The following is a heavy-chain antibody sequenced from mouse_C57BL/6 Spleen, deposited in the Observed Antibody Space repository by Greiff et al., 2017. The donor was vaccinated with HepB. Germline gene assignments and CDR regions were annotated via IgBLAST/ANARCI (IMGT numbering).Heavy chain of an antibody. CDR1: GYTFTDYY. CDR3: ARRGYYDYEGAWFAY. CDR2: IFPGSGST. D-gene: IGHD2-4*01. V-gene: IGHV1-75*01. Sequence: QVQLQQSGPELVKPGASVKISCKASGYTFTDYYINWVKQRPGQGLEWIGWIFPGSGSTYYNEKFKGKATLTVDKSSSTAYMLLSSLTSEDSAVYFCARRGYYDYEGAWFAYWGQGTLVTVAA. J-gene: IGHJ3*01.